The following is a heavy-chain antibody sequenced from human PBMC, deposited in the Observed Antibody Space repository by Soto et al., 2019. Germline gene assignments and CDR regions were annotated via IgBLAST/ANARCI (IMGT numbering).Heavy chain of an antibody. J-gene: IGHJ4*02. V-gene: IGHV3-23*01. Sequence: GGSLRLSCAASGFTFSDYAMTWARQTPGKGLEWVSSISGSGDREYYADSVKGRSTVSRDNYKDTVYLQLNSLRAEDTAKYYCAMWREGSADYFDDRGRRTLVTVSS. CDR2: ISGSGDRE. D-gene: IGHD6-25*01. CDR1: GFTFSDYA. CDR3: AMWREGSADYFDD.